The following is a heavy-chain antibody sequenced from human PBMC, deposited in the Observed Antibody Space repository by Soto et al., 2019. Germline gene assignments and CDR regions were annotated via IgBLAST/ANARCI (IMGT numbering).Heavy chain of an antibody. V-gene: IGHV1-18*01. J-gene: IGHJ3*02. CDR1: GYTFTSYG. CDR2: ISAYNGNT. Sequence: QVQLVQSGAEVKKPGASVKVSCKASGYTFTSYGISWVRQAPGQGLEWMGWISAYNGNTNYAQKLQGRVTMTTDTPTSTAYMELRSLRSDDTAVYYCAKTTDYDILTGYYPDAFDIWGQGTMVTVSS. CDR3: AKTTDYDILTGYYPDAFDI. D-gene: IGHD3-9*01.